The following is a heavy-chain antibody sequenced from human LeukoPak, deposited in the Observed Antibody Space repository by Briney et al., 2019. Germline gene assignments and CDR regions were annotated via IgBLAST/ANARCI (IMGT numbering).Heavy chain of an antibody. V-gene: IGHV3-48*03. CDR1: GFTFSSYE. D-gene: IGHD3-22*01. J-gene: IGHJ4*02. Sequence: PGGSLRLSCAASGFTFSSYEMNWVRQAPGKGLEWVSYISSSGSTIYYADSVKGRFTISRDNAKTSLYLKMNSLRAEDTAVYSCARGLTSGYPLFASWGPGTLVTVSS. CDR3: ARGLTSGYPLFAS. CDR2: ISSSGSTI.